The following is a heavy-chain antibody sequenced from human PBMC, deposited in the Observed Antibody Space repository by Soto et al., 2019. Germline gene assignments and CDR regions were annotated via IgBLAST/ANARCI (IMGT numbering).Heavy chain of an antibody. D-gene: IGHD3-22*01. CDR3: ARGVVITSYYYYYGMDV. CDR1: GYTFTSYA. Sequence: ASVKVSCKASGYTFTSYAMHWVRQAPGQRLEWMGWINPNSGGTNYSQKFQGWVTMTRDTSISTAYMELSRLRSYDTAVYYCARGVVITSYYYYYGMDVWGQGTTVTVSS. J-gene: IGHJ6*02. CDR2: INPNSGGT. V-gene: IGHV1-2*04.